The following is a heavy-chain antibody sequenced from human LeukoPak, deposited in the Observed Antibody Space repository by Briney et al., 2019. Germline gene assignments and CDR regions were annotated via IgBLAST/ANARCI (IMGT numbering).Heavy chain of an antibody. CDR1: GYTFTSYA. Sequence: ASVKVSCKASGYTFTSYAMHWVRQAPGQRLEWMGWINAGNGNTKYSQKFQGRVTITRDTSASTAYMELSSLRSDDTAVYYCARVPPTEIFDYWGQGTLVTVSS. V-gene: IGHV1-3*01. D-gene: IGHD2-21*02. J-gene: IGHJ4*02. CDR2: INAGNGNT. CDR3: ARVPPTEIFDY.